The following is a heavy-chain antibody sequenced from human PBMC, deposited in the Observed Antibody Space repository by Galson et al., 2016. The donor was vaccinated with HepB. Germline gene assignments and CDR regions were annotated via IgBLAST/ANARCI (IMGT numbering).Heavy chain of an antibody. Sequence: SLRLSCAASGFTVRSNYMSWVRQAPGKGLDWVSIIYSGGSTYYADSVKGRFTISRDNSKNTVYLQMNSLRAEDTAVYYCARDLPPDQQPVPSGNYWGQGTLVTVSS. CDR1: GFTVRSNY. J-gene: IGHJ4*02. V-gene: IGHV3-53*01. CDR3: ARDLPPDQQPVPSGNY. CDR2: IYSGGST. D-gene: IGHD6-13*01.